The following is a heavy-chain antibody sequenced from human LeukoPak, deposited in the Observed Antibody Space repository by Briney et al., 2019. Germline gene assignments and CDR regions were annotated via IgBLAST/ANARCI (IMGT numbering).Heavy chain of an antibody. D-gene: IGHD6-6*01. V-gene: IGHV3-23*01. CDR1: GFTFSSNA. J-gene: IGHJ4*02. CDR3: SKDVGSSITARRAFDY. CDR2: MSGSGAST. Sequence: QPGGSLRLSCAASGFTFSSNAMSWVRQAPGKGLEWVSSMSGSGASTYYADSVKGRFTIYRDNSKNTLYLQMNSLRAEDTAIYYCSKDVGSSITARRAFDYWGQGSLVTVCS.